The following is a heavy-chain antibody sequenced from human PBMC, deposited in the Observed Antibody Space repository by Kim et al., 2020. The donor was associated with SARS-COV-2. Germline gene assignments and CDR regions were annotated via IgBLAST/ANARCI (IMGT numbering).Heavy chain of an antibody. J-gene: IGHJ4*02. V-gene: IGHV4-30-2*05. Sequence: PSLQSRGTISVGTSKNQFSLKLSSVTAADTAVYYCARALNYYGSGSYYDSWGQGTLVTVSS. CDR3: ARALNYYGSGSYYDS. D-gene: IGHD3-10*01.